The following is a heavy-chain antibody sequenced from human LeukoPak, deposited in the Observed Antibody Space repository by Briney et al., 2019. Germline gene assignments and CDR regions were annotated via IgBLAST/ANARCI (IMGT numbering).Heavy chain of an antibody. CDR1: GYTFTSYG. CDR2: ISAYNGNT. D-gene: IGHD6-19*01. Sequence: ASVKVSCKASGYTFTSYGITWVRQAPGQGLEWMGWISAYNGNTNYAQKLQGRVTMTTDTSTNTAYMELRSLRSDDTAVYYCARTPALIAVAAPPYYFDYWGQGTLVTVSS. V-gene: IGHV1-18*01. J-gene: IGHJ4*02. CDR3: ARTPALIAVAAPPYYFDY.